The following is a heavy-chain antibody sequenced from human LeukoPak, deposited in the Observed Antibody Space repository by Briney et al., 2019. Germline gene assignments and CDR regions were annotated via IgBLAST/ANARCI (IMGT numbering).Heavy chain of an antibody. CDR3: ARDGITMIVVVNYGMDV. CDR2: INAGNGNT. Sequence: ASVKVSCKASGYTFISYTLHWVRQAPGQRLEWMGWINAGNGNTKYSQKFQGRVTFTRDTSASTAYMELRSLRSDDTAVYYCARDGITMIVVVNYGMDVWGQGTTVTVSS. V-gene: IGHV1-3*01. CDR1: GYTFISYT. D-gene: IGHD3-22*01. J-gene: IGHJ6*02.